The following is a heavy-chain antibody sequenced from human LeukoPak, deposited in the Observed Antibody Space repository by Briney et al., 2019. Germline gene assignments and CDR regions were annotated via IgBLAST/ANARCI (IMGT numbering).Heavy chain of an antibody. J-gene: IGHJ4*02. D-gene: IGHD5-12*01. CDR2: LIGSSGST. V-gene: IGHV3-23*01. Sequence: QPGGSLRLSCAASGFTSINYAMNWVRQAPGKGLEWVSVLIGSSGSTDYADSVKGRFTISRDTSKNTVFLQMNSLRAEDTAIYYCAKGAYDYIEMGYFDSWGQGSLVTVSS. CDR3: AKGAYDYIEMGYFDS. CDR1: GFTSINYA.